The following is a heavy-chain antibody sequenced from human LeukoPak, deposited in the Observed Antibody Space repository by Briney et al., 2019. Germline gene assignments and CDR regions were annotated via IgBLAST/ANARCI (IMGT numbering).Heavy chain of an antibody. V-gene: IGHV3-30*01. CDR1: GFTFSSYA. CDR3: ARRQRVPDY. D-gene: IGHD1-1*01. J-gene: IGHJ4*02. CDR2: ISYDGSNK. Sequence: PGRSLRLSCAASGFTFSSYAMHWVRQAPGKGLEWVAVISYDGSNKYYADSVKGRFTISRDNSKSTLYLQMNSLRAEDTAVYYCARRQRVPDYWGQGTLVTVSS.